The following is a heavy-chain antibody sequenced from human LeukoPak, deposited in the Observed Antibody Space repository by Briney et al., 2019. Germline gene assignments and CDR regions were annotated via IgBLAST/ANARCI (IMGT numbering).Heavy chain of an antibody. J-gene: IGHJ4*02. CDR1: GFTFSNAW. V-gene: IGHV3-11*06. CDR2: ISSSSSDT. CDR3: ARVAVIAAAGTFDY. Sequence: GGSLRLSCAASGFTFSNAWMTWLRQAPGKGLEWVSYISSSSSDTNYADSVKGRFTITRDNAKNSLYLQMNSLRAEDTAVYYCARVAVIAAAGTFDYWGQGTLVTVSS. D-gene: IGHD6-13*01.